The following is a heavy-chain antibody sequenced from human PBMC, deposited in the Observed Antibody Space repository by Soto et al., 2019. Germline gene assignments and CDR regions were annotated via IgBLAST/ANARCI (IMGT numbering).Heavy chain of an antibody. D-gene: IGHD2-15*01. CDR1: GFTFSSYG. CDR2: ISYDGSNK. V-gene: IGHV3-30*18. J-gene: IGHJ4*02. CDR3: AKAPCSGGSCYHDY. Sequence: QVQLVESGGGVVQPGRSLRLSCAASGFTFSSYGMHWGRQAPGKGLEWVAVISYDGSNKYYADSVKGRFTISRDNSKNTLYLQMNSLRAEDTAVYYCAKAPCSGGSCYHDYWGQGTLVTVSS.